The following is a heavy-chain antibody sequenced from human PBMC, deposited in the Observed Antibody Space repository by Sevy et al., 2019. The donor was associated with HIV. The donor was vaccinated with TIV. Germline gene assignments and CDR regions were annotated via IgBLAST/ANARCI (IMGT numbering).Heavy chain of an antibody. V-gene: IGHV5-51*01. J-gene: IGHJ4*02. CDR1: EYTFTHFW. D-gene: IGHD2-15*01. CDR2: IYPGDSDT. Sequence: GESLKISCKGSEYTFTHFWIAWVRQMPGKGLESVGIIYPGDSDTRYSPSFQGQVTISADKSISTAYLQWDSLKASDTAIYYCARSDGYCSGGNHLCYFDYWGQGTLVTVSS. CDR3: ARSDGYCSGGNHLCYFDY.